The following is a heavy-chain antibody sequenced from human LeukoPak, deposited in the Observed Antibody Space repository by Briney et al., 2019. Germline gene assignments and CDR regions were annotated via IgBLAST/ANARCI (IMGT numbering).Heavy chain of an antibody. D-gene: IGHD1-26*01. CDR1: GGSISSYY. CDR2: IYYSGST. Sequence: SETLSLTCTVSGGSISSYYWSWIRQPPGKGLEWIGYIYYSGSTNYNPSPKSRVTISVDTSKNQFSLKLSSVTAADTAVYYCARFRGIVGATGAFDYWGQGTLVTVSS. CDR3: ARFRGIVGATGAFDY. V-gene: IGHV4-59*01. J-gene: IGHJ4*02.